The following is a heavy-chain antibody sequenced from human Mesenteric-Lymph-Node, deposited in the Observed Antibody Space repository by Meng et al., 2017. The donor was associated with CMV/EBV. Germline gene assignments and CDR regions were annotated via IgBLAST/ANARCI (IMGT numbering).Heavy chain of an antibody. V-gene: IGHV1-2*02. D-gene: IGHD6-19*01. CDR1: GYTFTGYF. Sequence: ASVKVSCKASGYTFTGYFIHWVRQAPGQGLEWMGWINPNFGGTDYAQKFKSRVTMTRDTSISTAYMELSRLRSDDTAVYYCARDPLAGTRYYYGMDVWGQGTTVTVSS. J-gene: IGHJ6*02. CDR2: INPNFGGT. CDR3: ARDPLAGTRYYYGMDV.